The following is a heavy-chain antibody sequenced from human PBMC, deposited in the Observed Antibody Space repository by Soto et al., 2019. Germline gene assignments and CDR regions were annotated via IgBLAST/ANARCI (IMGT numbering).Heavy chain of an antibody. Sequence: TSETLSLTCAVSGYSISSGYYWGWIRQPPGKGLEWIGSIYHSGSTYYNPSLKSRVTISVDTSKNQFSLKLSSVTAADTAVYYCARGGYYGSGSYYNPLDYYGMDVWGQGTTVTVSS. D-gene: IGHD3-10*01. CDR3: ARGGYYGSGSYYNPLDYYGMDV. CDR2: IYHSGST. V-gene: IGHV4-38-2*01. CDR1: GYSISSGYY. J-gene: IGHJ6*02.